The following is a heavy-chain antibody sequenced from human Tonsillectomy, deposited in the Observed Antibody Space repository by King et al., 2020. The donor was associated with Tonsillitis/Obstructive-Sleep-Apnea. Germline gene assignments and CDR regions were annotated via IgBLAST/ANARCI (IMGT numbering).Heavy chain of an antibody. CDR1: GYTFTSYG. V-gene: IGHV1-18*01. CDR3: ARDPTSIAARPDPFDY. Sequence: VQLVESGAEVKKPGASVKVSCKASGYTFTSYGISWVRQAPGHGLEWMGWISAYNGNTNYAQKLQGRVTMTTDTSTSTAYMELRSLRSDDTAVYYCARDPTSIAARPDPFDYWGQGTLVTVSS. CDR2: ISAYNGNT. J-gene: IGHJ4*02. D-gene: IGHD6-6*01.